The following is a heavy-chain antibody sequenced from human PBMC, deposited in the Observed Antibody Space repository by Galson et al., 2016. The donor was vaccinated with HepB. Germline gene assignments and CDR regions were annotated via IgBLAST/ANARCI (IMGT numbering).Heavy chain of an antibody. D-gene: IGHD2-2*01. J-gene: IGHJ4*02. CDR1: GFTFSSYN. CDR2: ISSSNNYI. V-gene: IGHV3-21*01. CDR3: AKDVGGYCSSTSCYGPLY. Sequence: SLRLSCAPSGFTFSSYNMHWVRQAPGRGLEWVSSISSSNNYIDYADSVKGRFSISRDNTKNSLYLQMNSLRAEDTAVYYCAKDVGGYCSSTSCYGPLYWGQGTLVTVSS.